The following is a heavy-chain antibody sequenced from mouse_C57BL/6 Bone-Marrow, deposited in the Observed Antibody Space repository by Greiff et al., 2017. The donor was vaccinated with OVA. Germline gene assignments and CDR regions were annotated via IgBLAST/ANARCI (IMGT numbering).Heavy chain of an antibody. Sequence: EVKLQQSGAELVRPGASVKLSCTASGFNIKDDYMHWVKQRPEQGLEWIGWIDPENGDTEYASKFQGKATITADTSSTTAYLQLSSLTSEDTAVYYCTTTTSYFDVWGTGTTVTVSS. CDR1: GFNIKDDY. V-gene: IGHV14-4*01. CDR2: IDPENGDT. CDR3: TTTTSYFDV. J-gene: IGHJ1*03.